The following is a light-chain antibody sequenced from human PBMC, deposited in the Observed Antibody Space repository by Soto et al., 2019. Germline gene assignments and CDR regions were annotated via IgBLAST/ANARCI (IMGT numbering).Light chain of an antibody. V-gene: IGKV1-33*01. CDR3: QHYDNFPIT. J-gene: IGKJ4*01. CDR2: DAS. CDR1: QDITNY. Sequence: DIQMPQSPSSLSASVLYIIPFTXKASQDITNYLNWYQQKSGKAPKLLIYDASNLETGVPSRFSGSGSGTDFTFTISSLQPEDIATYYCQHYDNFPITFGGGTKVDIK.